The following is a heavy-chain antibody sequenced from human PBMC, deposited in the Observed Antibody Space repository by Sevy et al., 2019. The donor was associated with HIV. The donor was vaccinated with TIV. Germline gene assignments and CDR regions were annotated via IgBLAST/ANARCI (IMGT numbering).Heavy chain of an antibody. CDR3: VREKGPFTAFDI. J-gene: IGHJ3*02. CDR1: GFTFNIYG. CDR2: IWKDGHNK. D-gene: IGHD3-16*01. Sequence: GGSLRLSCAASGFTFNIYGMHWVRQAPGKGVEWVAVIWKDGHNKFYADSVRGRFTFSRDNSRSTLSLQMDSLRVEDTAVYYCVREKGPFTAFDIWGQGTMVTV. V-gene: IGHV3-33*04.